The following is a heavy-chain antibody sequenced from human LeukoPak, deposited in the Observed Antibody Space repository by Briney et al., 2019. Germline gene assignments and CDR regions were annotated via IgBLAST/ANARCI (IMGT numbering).Heavy chain of an antibody. D-gene: IGHD3-10*01. V-gene: IGHV1-18*01. Sequence: ASVKVSCKASGYTFTTYYISWVRQAPGQGLEWMGWISAYNGNTNYAQKFQGRVTMTTDTSTSTAYMELRSLRSDDTALYYCVRPEYGSGSYLDYWGQGTLVTVSS. CDR1: GYTFTTYY. CDR2: ISAYNGNT. CDR3: VRPEYGSGSYLDY. J-gene: IGHJ4*02.